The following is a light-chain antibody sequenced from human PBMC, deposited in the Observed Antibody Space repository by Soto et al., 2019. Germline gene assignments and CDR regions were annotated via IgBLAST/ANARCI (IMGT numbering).Light chain of an antibody. CDR2: GAS. V-gene: IGKV3-15*01. CDR1: QSVSSN. Sequence: EIVMTQSPATLSVSPGERATLSCRASQSVSSNLAWYQQKPGQAPRLLIYGASTRATGIPARFSGSGAGTEFTLTISSLQSEDFAVYYCLQYNNWPPFTFGPGNKLDIK. J-gene: IGKJ3*01. CDR3: LQYNNWPPFT.